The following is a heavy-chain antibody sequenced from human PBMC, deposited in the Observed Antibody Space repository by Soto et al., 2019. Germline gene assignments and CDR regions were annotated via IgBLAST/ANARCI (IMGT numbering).Heavy chain of an antibody. V-gene: IGHV3-23*01. Sequence: DVQLLESGGGVAQPGGSLSLACEASGFTFSDHGMSWVRQAPGKGLEWVAAISGSVGSTYYANSVKGRFTISRDNSKNTLCLQMNSLRDEDTAVYYCAKDRTIAARNYDAWGQGALVTVSS. CDR1: GFTFSDHG. D-gene: IGHD6-6*01. CDR2: ISGSVGST. J-gene: IGHJ5*02. CDR3: AKDRTIAARNYDA.